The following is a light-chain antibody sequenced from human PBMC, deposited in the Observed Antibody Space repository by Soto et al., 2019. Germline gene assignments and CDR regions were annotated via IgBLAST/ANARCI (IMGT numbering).Light chain of an antibody. J-gene: IGKJ1*01. CDR1: QSISSW. CDR2: DAS. CDR3: QQYNSYSWT. V-gene: IGKV1-5*01. Sequence: DIQMTQSPSSLSASVGDRVTITCRASQSISSWLAWYQQKPGKAPKIMIYDASSLESGVPSRFSGSGSGTEFTLTISSLKNDDFATYYCQQYNSYSWTFGQGTKVDIK.